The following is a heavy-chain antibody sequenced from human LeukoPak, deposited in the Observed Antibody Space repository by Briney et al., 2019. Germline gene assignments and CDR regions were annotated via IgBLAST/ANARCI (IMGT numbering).Heavy chain of an antibody. CDR1: GFTFSSYG. J-gene: IGHJ4*02. V-gene: IGHV3-30*02. CDR3: ARLPGFGESC. CDR2: IRYDGSNK. Sequence: GGSLRLSCAASGFTFSSYGMHWVRRAPGKGLEWVAFIRYDGSNKYYADSVKGRFTISRDNSKNTLYLQMNSLRAEDTAVYYCARLPGFGESCWGQGTLVTVSS. D-gene: IGHD3-10*01.